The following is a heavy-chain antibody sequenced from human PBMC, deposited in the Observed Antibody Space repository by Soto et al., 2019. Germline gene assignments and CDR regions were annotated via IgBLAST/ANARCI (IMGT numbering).Heavy chain of an antibody. D-gene: IGHD6-13*01. J-gene: IGHJ6*02. CDR2: IYPGDSDT. V-gene: IGHV5-51*01. CDR3: ARTSAAGKYYYGMDV. Sequence: PGASLKIYCEGSGYSFTSYWIGWVPQMTGKGLEWMGIIYPGDSDTRYSPSFQGQVTIAADKSISTAYLQWSSLKASATAMYYCARTSAAGKYYYGMDVWGQGTTVSVSS. CDR1: GYSFTSYW.